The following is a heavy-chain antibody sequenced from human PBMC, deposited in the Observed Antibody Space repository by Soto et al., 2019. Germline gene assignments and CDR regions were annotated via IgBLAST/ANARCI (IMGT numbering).Heavy chain of an antibody. CDR3: ARESEDLTSNFDY. Sequence: ESLRLSCAASGFTFTRYSMNWVRQAPGKGLEWVSSISSTTNYIYYGDSMKGRFTISRDNAKNSLYLEMNSLRAEDTAVYYCARESEDLTSNFDYWGQGTLVTVSS. V-gene: IGHV3-21*06. J-gene: IGHJ4*02. CDR2: ISSTTNYI. CDR1: GFTFTRYS.